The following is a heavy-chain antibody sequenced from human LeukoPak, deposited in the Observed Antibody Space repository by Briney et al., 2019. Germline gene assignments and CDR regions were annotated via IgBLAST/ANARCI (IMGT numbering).Heavy chain of an antibody. V-gene: IGHV3-21*01. CDR1: GFTFSSYS. Sequence: PGGSLRLSCAASGFTFSSYSMNWVRQAPGKGLEWVSSISSSSSYIYYADSVKGRFTISRDNAKNSLYLQMNSLRAEDTAVYYCARVPPPQLRYFDWLLSLDAFDIWGQGTMVTVSS. CDR3: ARVPPPQLRYFDWLLSLDAFDI. D-gene: IGHD3-9*01. CDR2: ISSSSSYI. J-gene: IGHJ3*02.